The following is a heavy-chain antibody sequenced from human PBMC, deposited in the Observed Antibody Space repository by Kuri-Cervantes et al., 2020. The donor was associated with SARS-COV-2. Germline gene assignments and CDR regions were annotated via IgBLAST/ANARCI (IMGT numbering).Heavy chain of an antibody. CDR3: VRDGDHWNFDY. CDR1: GFTFRDYA. V-gene: IGHV3-23*01. CDR2: ISGSGGST. J-gene: IGHJ4*02. Sequence: GGSLRLSCAPPGFTFRDYAMSWVRQAPGKGLEWVSAISGSGGSTYYADSVKGRFTISRDNAKNMLFLQMNSLRAEDTAVYYCVRDGDHWNFDYWGQGTLVTVSS. D-gene: IGHD1-1*01.